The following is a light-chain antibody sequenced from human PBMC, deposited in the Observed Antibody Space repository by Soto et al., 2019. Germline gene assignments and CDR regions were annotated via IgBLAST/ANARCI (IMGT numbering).Light chain of an antibody. V-gene: IGKV3-20*01. CDR3: QQYGSSRT. Sequence: EIVLTQSPATLSLSPGERATLSCRASQSLSSSYIAWYQQKPGQAPRLLIYGASSRATGIPDRFSGSGSGTDFTLTISRLEPEDFAVYYCQQYGSSRTFGQGTKVDIK. CDR1: QSLSSSY. J-gene: IGKJ1*01. CDR2: GAS.